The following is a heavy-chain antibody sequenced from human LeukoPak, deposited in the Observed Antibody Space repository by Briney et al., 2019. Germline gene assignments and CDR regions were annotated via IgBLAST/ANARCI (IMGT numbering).Heavy chain of an antibody. CDR1: GFTFNSFG. CDR3: TRGGDWYYDSPFDY. D-gene: IGHD3-22*01. CDR2: ISSSSYI. J-gene: IGHJ4*02. V-gene: IGHV3-21*01. Sequence: GGSLRLSCAASGFTFNSFGMNWVRQAPGKGLEGVSSISSSSYIYYADSVKGRFTISRDNAKHSLYLQMNRLRAEDTAVYYCTRGGDWYYDSPFDYWGQGTLVTVSS.